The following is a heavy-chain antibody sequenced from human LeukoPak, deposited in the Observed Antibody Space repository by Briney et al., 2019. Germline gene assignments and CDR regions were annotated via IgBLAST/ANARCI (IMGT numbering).Heavy chain of an antibody. Sequence: ASVKVSCKASGYTFTSYDINWVRQATGQGLEWMGWMNPNSGNTGYAQKFQGRVTITRNTSISTAYMELSSLRSEDTAVYYCARGNYDFWSGYYGHYYYMDVWGKGTTVTVSS. J-gene: IGHJ6*03. V-gene: IGHV1-8*03. CDR2: MNPNSGNT. D-gene: IGHD3-3*01. CDR3: ARGNYDFWSGYYGHYYYMDV. CDR1: GYTFTSYD.